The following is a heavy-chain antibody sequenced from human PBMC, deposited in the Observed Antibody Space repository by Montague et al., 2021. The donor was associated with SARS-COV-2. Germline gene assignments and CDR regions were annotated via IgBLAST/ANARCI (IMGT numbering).Heavy chain of an antibody. D-gene: IGHD6-25*01. V-gene: IGHV4-61*02. Sequence: TLSRTCTVSIGSISSGSYYWSWIQQPAGKGLEWIGRIYTSGSTNYNPSLKSRVTISVDTSKNQFSLKLSSVTAADTAVYYCARDGYSSGWNGLHWFDPWGQGTLVTVSS. CDR2: IYTSGST. J-gene: IGHJ5*02. CDR1: IGSISSGSYY. CDR3: ARDGYSSGWNGLHWFDP.